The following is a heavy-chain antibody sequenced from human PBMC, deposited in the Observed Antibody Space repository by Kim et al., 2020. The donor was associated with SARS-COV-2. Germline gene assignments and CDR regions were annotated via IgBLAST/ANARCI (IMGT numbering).Heavy chain of an antibody. CDR3: ARGGSGSWVFDY. V-gene: IGHV4-34*01. J-gene: IGHJ4*02. Sequence: NYNPSLKSRVTISVDTSKNQFSLKLSSVTAADTAVYYCARGGSGSWVFDYWGQGTLVTVSS. D-gene: IGHD3-10*01.